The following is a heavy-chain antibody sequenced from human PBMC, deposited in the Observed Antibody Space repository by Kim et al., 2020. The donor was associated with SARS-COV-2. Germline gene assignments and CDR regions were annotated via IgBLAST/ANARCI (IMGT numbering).Heavy chain of an antibody. Sequence: GGSLRLSCVASGFIFSSYAMTWVRQAPGEGLEWVSMISGSGGTTYYADSVKGRFTISRDNSNNTLYLQMNSLRAEDTAVYYCAKCIAAAGRFDYWGQGTL. V-gene: IGHV3-23*01. CDR1: GFIFSSYA. CDR3: AKCIAAAGRFDY. D-gene: IGHD6-13*01. J-gene: IGHJ4*02. CDR2: ISGSGGTT.